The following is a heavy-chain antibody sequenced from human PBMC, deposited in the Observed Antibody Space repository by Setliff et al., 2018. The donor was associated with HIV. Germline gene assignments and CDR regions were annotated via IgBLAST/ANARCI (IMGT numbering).Heavy chain of an antibody. D-gene: IGHD2-2*01. CDR2: ISTHNGNT. CDR3: ARDRPGVDCTKTSCYASFDH. CDR1: GGSFSTFP. V-gene: IGHV1-18*01. Sequence: ASVKVSCKTSGGSFSTFPITWVRQAPGQGLEWMGWISTHNGNTNYAQKLQGRITMTTDTYTGTAYMELRSLRSDDTAVYYCARDRPGVDCTKTSCYASFDHWGQGTLVTVSS. J-gene: IGHJ4*02.